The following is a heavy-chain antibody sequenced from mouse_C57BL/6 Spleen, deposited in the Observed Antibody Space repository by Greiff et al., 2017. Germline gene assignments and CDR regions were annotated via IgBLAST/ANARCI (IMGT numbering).Heavy chain of an antibody. Sequence: VQLQQPGAELVMPGASVKLSCKASGYTFTSYWMHWVKQRPGQGLEWIGEIDPSDSYTNYNQKFKGKSTLTVDKSSSTAYMQLSSLTSEDSAVYYCARRFDYVFDSWGQGTTLTVSS. CDR3: ARRFDYVFDS. CDR2: IDPSDSYT. D-gene: IGHD2-4*01. CDR1: GYTFTSYW. J-gene: IGHJ2*01. V-gene: IGHV1-69*01.